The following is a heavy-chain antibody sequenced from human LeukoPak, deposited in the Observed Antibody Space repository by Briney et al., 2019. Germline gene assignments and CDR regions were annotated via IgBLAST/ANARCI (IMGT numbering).Heavy chain of an antibody. CDR2: IIPILGIA. D-gene: IGHD1-26*01. CDR1: GGTFSSYA. V-gene: IGHV1-69*04. CDR3: ATAQGGSYNNLHYYFDY. J-gene: IGHJ4*02. Sequence: SVKVSCKASGGTFSSYAISWVRQAPGQGLEWMGRIIPILGIANYAQKFQGRVTITADKSTSTAYMELSSLRSEDAAVYYCATAQGGSYNNLHYYFDYWGQGTLVTVSS.